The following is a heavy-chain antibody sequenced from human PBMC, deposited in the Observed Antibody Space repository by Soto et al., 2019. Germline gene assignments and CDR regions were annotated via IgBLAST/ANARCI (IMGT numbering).Heavy chain of an antibody. CDR3: ARERTNNEIWSGYF. D-gene: IGHD3-3*01. CDR1: GFSFRSSR. Sequence: GGSLILSCASSGFSFRSSRMHWVRQAPGKGLEWVAVIWYDASHKYYRDPVKGRFTISRDNSKNRLSLEMNSLRAEDTAVYYCARERTNNEIWSGYF. J-gene: IGHJ4*03. V-gene: IGHV3-33*01. CDR2: IWYDASHK.